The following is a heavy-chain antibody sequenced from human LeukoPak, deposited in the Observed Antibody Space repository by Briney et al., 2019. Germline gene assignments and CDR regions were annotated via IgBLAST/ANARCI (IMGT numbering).Heavy chain of an antibody. CDR1: GFTVSSNY. J-gene: IGHJ4*02. V-gene: IGHV3-53*01. Sequence: GGSLRLSCAASGFTVSSNYMSWVRQAPGKGLEWVSVIYSGGSTYYADSVKGRFTISRDNSKNTPYLQMNSLRAEDTAVYYCARDHYGSGSYNDYWGQGTLVTVSS. D-gene: IGHD3-10*01. CDR2: IYSGGST. CDR3: ARDHYGSGSYNDY.